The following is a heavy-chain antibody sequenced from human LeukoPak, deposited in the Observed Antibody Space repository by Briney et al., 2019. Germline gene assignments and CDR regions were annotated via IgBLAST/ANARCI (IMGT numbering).Heavy chain of an antibody. CDR2: ISTYNGNT. Sequence: ASVKVSCKASGYTFTSYDINWVRQATGQGLEWMGWISTYNGNTHYAQKFQGRVTMTTDTSTNTAYMELRSLRSDDTAVYYCARDIRYCRGGSCYSSDLDYWGQGTLVTVSS. D-gene: IGHD2-15*01. CDR1: GYTFTSYD. CDR3: ARDIRYCRGGSCYSSDLDY. J-gene: IGHJ4*02. V-gene: IGHV1-18*01.